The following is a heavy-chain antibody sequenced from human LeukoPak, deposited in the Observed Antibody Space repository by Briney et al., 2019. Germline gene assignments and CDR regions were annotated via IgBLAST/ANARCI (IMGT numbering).Heavy chain of an antibody. D-gene: IGHD1-7*01. Sequence: PAASVKVSCKGSGYSFTSYWIGWVRQMPGKGLEWMGIIYPGDSDTRYSPSFQGQVTISADKSISTAYLQWSSPKASGTAMYYCATGNWNYPFDYWGQGTLVTVSS. CDR3: ATGNWNYPFDY. V-gene: IGHV5-51*03. CDR1: GYSFTSYW. J-gene: IGHJ4*02. CDR2: IYPGDSDT.